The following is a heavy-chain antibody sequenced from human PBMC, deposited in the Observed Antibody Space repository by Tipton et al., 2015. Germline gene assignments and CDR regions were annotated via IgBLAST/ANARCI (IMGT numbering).Heavy chain of an antibody. CDR2: VNQDGSER. D-gene: IGHD3-3*01. CDR1: GFTFNSYW. CDR3: ARRYDFWRPYNGMDV. Sequence: SLRLSCAASGFTFNSYWMSWVRQAPGQGLEWVATVNQDGSERYYVDSVKGRFTISRDNTKNSLYLQMNSLRSEDTAVYYCARRYDFWRPYNGMDVWGQGTTVTVSS. V-gene: IGHV3-7*01. J-gene: IGHJ6*02.